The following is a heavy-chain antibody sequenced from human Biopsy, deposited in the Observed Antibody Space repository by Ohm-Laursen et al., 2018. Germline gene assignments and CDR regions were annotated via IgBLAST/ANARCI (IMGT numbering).Heavy chain of an antibody. Sequence: SDTLSLTCAVYGESFNGYYWSWIRQTPGKGLEWIGEINHSGRTNYNPSLKSRGTISVDTSTNQFSLKVSSVTAADTAVYYCVRGVDYYDPYHYYALDVWGQGTTVTVSS. CDR2: INHSGRT. D-gene: IGHD3-22*01. V-gene: IGHV4-34*01. CDR1: GESFNGYY. J-gene: IGHJ6*02. CDR3: VRGVDYYDPYHYYALDV.